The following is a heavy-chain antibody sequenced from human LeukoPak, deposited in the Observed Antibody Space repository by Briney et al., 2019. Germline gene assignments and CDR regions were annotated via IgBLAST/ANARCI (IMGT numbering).Heavy chain of an antibody. CDR1: GFLFSEHY. D-gene: IGHD5-18*01. J-gene: IGHJ4*02. V-gene: IGHV3-11*06. CDR2: ISGDSGST. Sequence: PGGSLRLSCAASGFLFSEHYMSWIRQAPGKGLEWVSYISGDSGSTNYADSVKGRFTISRDNAKNSLYLQMNSLRAEDTAVYYCAREIRGYSHGGNWGQGALVTVSS. CDR3: AREIRGYSHGGN.